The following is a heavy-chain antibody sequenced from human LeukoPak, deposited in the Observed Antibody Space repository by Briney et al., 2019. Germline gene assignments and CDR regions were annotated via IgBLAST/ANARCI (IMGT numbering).Heavy chain of an antibody. Sequence: GGSLRLSCAASGFTVSSNYMSWVRQAPGKGLEWVSIIYSDGSTYYADSVKGRFTISRDNSKNTLYLQMDSLRDEDTAVYYCARDRGYTYGHPLDYWGQGTLVTVSS. CDR2: IYSDGST. CDR3: ARDRGYTYGHPLDY. D-gene: IGHD5-18*01. V-gene: IGHV3-66*01. J-gene: IGHJ4*02. CDR1: GFTVSSNY.